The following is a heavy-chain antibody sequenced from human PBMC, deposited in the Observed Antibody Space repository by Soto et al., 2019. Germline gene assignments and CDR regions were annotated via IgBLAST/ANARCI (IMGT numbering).Heavy chain of an antibody. J-gene: IGHJ5*02. CDR3: ARWWSGSRQGFDP. D-gene: IGHD3-3*01. Sequence: QVQLQESGPGLVKPSQTLSLTCTVSGGSISSGDYYWSWIRQHPGKGLDWIEYIYYSGSTYYNPSLKSRVTISVDTSKNQFSLKLSSVTAADTAVYYCARWWSGSRQGFDPWGQGTLVTVSS. V-gene: IGHV4-31*03. CDR2: IYYSGST. CDR1: GGSISSGDYY.